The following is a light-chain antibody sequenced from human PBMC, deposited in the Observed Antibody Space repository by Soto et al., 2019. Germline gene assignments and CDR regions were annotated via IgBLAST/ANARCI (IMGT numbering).Light chain of an antibody. CDR3: AAWDGRLPNVL. V-gene: IGLV1-44*01. J-gene: IGLJ2*01. Sequence: QSVLTQPPSASGTPGQRVTISCSGSGSSIGTNTVNWYRQLPGTAPKLLIYGNNQRPSGVPDRFSGSKSGPSASLAISGLQSEDEDDYSGAAWDGRLPNVLFGGGTKLTVL. CDR1: GSSIGTNT. CDR2: GNN.